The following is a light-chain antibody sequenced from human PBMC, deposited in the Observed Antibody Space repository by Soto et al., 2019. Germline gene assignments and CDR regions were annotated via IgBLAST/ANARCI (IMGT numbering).Light chain of an antibody. Sequence: DIQLTQSPSFLSASVGDRVTITCRASQGISSYLSWYQQKPGRAPKLLIYAASTLQSGVPSRFNGSGSATEFTLTISSLQPEEFATYYCQQRNSYPLPFRGGTKVELK. CDR2: AAS. V-gene: IGKV1-9*01. CDR1: QGISSY. J-gene: IGKJ4*01. CDR3: QQRNSYPLP.